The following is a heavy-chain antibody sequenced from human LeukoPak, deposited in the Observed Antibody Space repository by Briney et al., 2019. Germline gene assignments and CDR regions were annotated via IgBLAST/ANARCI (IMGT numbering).Heavy chain of an antibody. CDR1: GYTFTGYY. Sequence: ASVKVSCKASGYTFTGYYMHWVRQAPGQGLEWMGWINPNSGGTNYAQKFQGRVSMTRDTPISTAYMGLSSLTSDDTAVYYCARGPYCGGDCYVSYWGQGTLVTVSS. CDR2: INPNSGGT. V-gene: IGHV1-2*02. D-gene: IGHD2-21*02. CDR3: ARGPYCGGDCYVSY. J-gene: IGHJ4*02.